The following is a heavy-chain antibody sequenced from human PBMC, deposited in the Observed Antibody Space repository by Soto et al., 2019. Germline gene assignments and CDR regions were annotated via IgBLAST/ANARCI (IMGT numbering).Heavy chain of an antibody. D-gene: IGHD3-3*01. CDR1: GYTFTSYY. CDR3: ASEAYYDFWSGSYYYYYGMDV. Sequence: EASVKVSCKASGYTFTSYYMHWVRQAPGQGLEWMGIINPSGGSTSYAQKFQGRVTMTRDTSTSTVYMELSSLRSEDTAVYYCASEAYYDFWSGSYYYYYGMDVWGQGNTVTVSS. V-gene: IGHV1-46*01. CDR2: INPSGGST. J-gene: IGHJ6*02.